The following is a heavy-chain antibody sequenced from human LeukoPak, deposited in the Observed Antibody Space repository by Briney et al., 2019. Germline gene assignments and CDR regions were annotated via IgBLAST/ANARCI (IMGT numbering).Heavy chain of an antibody. V-gene: IGHV3-33*06. J-gene: IGHJ4*02. Sequence: PGRSLRLSCAASGFTFSSYGMHWVRQAPGKVLEWVAVIWYDGSNKYYADSVKGRFTISRDNSKNTLYLQMNSLRAEDTAVYYCAKDQHYYDSSGYYYTYWGQGTLATVSS. CDR1: GFTFSSYG. D-gene: IGHD3-22*01. CDR2: IWYDGSNK. CDR3: AKDQHYYDSSGYYYTY.